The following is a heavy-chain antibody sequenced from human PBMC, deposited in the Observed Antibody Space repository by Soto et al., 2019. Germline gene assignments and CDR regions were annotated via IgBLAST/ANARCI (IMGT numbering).Heavy chain of an antibody. V-gene: IGHV3-49*04. CDR1: GFNFGNYA. J-gene: IGHJ4*02. CDR2: IRSEAYGGTT. Sequence: GTLRLSCTGCGFNFGNYALSWVRQAPGKGSEWVGFIRSEAYGGTTDYAASVKGRVIISRDDSKSIAYLEINTLQTDDTAVYYGTRRYYESSGYYVYWRQRSLVTVSS. D-gene: IGHD3-22*01. CDR3: TRRYYESSGYYVY.